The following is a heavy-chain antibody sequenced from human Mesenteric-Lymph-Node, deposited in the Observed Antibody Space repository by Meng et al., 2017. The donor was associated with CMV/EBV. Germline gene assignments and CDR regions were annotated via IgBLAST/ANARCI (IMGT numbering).Heavy chain of an antibody. V-gene: IGHV3-21*01. D-gene: IGHD6-13*01. Sequence: GESLKISCAASGFTFSSYSMNWVRQATGKGLEWVSSISGSSSYIYYADSVKGRFTISRDNAKNSLYLQMNSLRAEDTAVYYCARDGLAAAGTADYYYYYVMDVWGQGTTVTVSS. J-gene: IGHJ6*02. CDR3: ARDGLAAAGTADYYYYYVMDV. CDR2: ISGSSSYI. CDR1: GFTFSSYS.